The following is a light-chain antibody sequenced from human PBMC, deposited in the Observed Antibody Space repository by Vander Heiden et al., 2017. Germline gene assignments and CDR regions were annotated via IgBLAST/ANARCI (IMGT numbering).Light chain of an antibody. Sequence: EIVLTQSPATLSLSPGERATLSCRASQSVSSSYLAWYQQNPGQAPRLLIYGASSRATGIADMFSGSGSGTDFTLTISRLEPEDFAVYYCQQYGSSPTFGQGTRLEIK. J-gene: IGKJ5*01. CDR3: QQYGSSPT. V-gene: IGKV3-20*01. CDR2: GAS. CDR1: QSVSSSY.